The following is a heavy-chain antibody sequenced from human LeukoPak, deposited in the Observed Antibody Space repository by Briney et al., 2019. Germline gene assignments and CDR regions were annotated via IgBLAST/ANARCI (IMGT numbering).Heavy chain of an antibody. V-gene: IGHV3-21*01. J-gene: IGHJ6*03. D-gene: IGHD1-26*01. Sequence: GGSLRLSCAASGFTFSSYNMNWVRQAPGRGVEWVSSITSTGTYTFYADSVKGRFTISRDNSKNSLYLQMISLRAEDTAIYYCARDPYSGSYGDSYYYYMDVWGKGTTVTISS. CDR3: ARDPYSGSYGDSYYYYMDV. CDR1: GFTFSSYN. CDR2: ITSTGTYT.